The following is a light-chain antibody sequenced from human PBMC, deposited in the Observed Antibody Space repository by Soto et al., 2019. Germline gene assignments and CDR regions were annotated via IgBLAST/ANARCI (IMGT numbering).Light chain of an antibody. CDR2: GAS. J-gene: IGKJ4*01. V-gene: IGKV3-20*01. CDR1: QSVSSS. CDR3: QQYGSSPYT. Sequence: EIVLTQSPGTLSLSPGERATLSCRASQSVSSSLAWYQQKPGQSPRLLVYGASSRASGIPDRFSGSGSGTDFTLTISRLQPEDFAVYYCQQYGSSPYTFGGGTKVDIK.